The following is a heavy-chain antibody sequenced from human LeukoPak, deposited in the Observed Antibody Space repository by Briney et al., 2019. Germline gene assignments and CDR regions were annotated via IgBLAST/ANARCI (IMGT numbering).Heavy chain of an antibody. Sequence: ASVTVSCKASGYTFTTYDVSWVRQAPGQGLEWVARMNPHSGNTGYAHNFQGTVTMTTDTSLNTAYMELTTLTYHATPPYFCARGGFRAWGLAYWGQGTLVAVSS. CDR1: GYTFTTYD. CDR2: MNPHSGNT. CDR3: ARGGFRAWGLAY. J-gene: IGHJ4*02. V-gene: IGHV1-8*01. D-gene: IGHD3-16*01.